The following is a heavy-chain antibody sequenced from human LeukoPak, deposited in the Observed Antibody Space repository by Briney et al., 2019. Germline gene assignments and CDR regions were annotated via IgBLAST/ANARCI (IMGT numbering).Heavy chain of an antibody. V-gene: IGHV4-34*01. Sequence: SETLSLTCAVYGGSFSGYFSSWIRQPPGKGLEWIGEINHSGSTNYNPSLKSRVTISVDTSKNQFSLKLSSVTAADTAVYYCARHSGYYYARDAFDIWGQGTLVTVSS. CDR3: ARHSGYYYARDAFDI. CDR2: INHSGST. CDR1: GGSFSGYF. J-gene: IGHJ3*02. D-gene: IGHD3-22*01.